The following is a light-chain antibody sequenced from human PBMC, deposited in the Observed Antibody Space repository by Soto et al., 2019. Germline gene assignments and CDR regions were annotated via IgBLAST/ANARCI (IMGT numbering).Light chain of an antibody. J-gene: IGLJ3*02. CDR2: RNN. CDR3: HSYDSSLSGSV. CDR1: SSNIGAGYD. Sequence: QSVLTQPPSVSGAPGQRVTISCTGSSSNIGAGYDVHWYQQLPGTAPKLLIYRNNNRPSGVPDRFSGSKSGTSASLAITGLQAEDEADYYCHSYDSSLSGSVFGGGPQLTVL. V-gene: IGLV1-40*01.